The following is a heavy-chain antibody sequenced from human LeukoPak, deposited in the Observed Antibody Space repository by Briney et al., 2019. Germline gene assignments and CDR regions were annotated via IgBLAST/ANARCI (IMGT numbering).Heavy chain of an antibody. CDR2: IYTSGST. D-gene: IGHD6-19*01. V-gene: IGHV4-61*02. J-gene: IGHJ1*01. CDR1: GGSINSGSYY. CDR3: AREGSVAAGYFQR. Sequence: SQTLSLTCTVSGGSINSGSYYWTWIRQPAGKGLEWIGRIYTSGSTNYNPSLRGRVTISADTSPNQFSLRLSSVTAADTAVYYCAREGSVAAGYFQRGGQGTLVTVSS.